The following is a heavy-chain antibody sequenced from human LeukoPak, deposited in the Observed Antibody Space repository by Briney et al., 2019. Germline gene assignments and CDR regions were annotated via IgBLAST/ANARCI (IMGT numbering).Heavy chain of an antibody. Sequence: SETLPLTCTVSGGSISSYYWSWIRQPPGKGLEWIGYIYYSGSTNYNPSLKSRVTISVDTSKNQFSLKLSSVTAADTAVYYCARSSSGWWAYFDYWGQGTLVTVSS. CDR1: GGSISSYY. CDR2: IYYSGST. CDR3: ARSSSGWWAYFDY. J-gene: IGHJ4*02. V-gene: IGHV4-59*08. D-gene: IGHD6-19*01.